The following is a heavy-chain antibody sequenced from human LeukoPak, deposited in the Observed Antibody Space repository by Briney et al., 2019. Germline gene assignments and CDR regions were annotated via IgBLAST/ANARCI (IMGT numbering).Heavy chain of an antibody. CDR1: GGSINSHY. J-gene: IGHJ4*02. D-gene: IGHD7-27*01. V-gene: IGHV4-59*08. CDR2: IHYTGTT. Sequence: SETLSLTCVVSGGSINSHYWSWIRQPPGKGLEWIGDIHYTGTTKYNPSVKSRVTISIDTSKNQFSLELSSVTATDTAVYFCALYSRANWGFPFDYWGQGTLVTVSS. CDR3: ALYSRANWGFPFDY.